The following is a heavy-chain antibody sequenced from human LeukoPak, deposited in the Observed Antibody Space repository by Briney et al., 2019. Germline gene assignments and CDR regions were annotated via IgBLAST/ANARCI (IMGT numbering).Heavy chain of an antibody. CDR1: GGSFSGYY. V-gene: IGHV4-34*01. Sequence: SETLSLTCAVYGGSFSGYYWSWIRQPPGKGLEWIGEINHSGSTNYNPSLKSRVTISVDTSKNQFSLKLSSVTAADTAVYYCATSNGSGSYYNVFYFYYGMDVWGQGTTVTVSS. J-gene: IGHJ6*02. D-gene: IGHD3-10*01. CDR2: INHSGST. CDR3: ATSNGSGSYYNVFYFYYGMDV.